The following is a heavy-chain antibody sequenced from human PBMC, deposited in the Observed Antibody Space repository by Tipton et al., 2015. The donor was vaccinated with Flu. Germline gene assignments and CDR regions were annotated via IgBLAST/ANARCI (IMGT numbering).Heavy chain of an antibody. CDR2: ISYDGTNE. V-gene: IGHV3-30*04. J-gene: IGHJ3*02. CDR3: ARENWEKKAAFDI. D-gene: IGHD1-26*01. Sequence: SLRLSCAASGFTFSDYAMDRVRQAPGKGLEWVAIISYDGTNEYSADSVRGRFTISRDNSKNTLYLQMSSLRLEDTAVYYCARENWEKKAAFDIWGQGTLVTVSS. CDR1: GFTFSDYA.